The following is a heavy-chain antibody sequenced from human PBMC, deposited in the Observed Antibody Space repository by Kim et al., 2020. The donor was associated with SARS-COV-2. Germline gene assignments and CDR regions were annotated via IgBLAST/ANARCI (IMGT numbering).Heavy chain of an antibody. V-gene: IGHV3-9*01. D-gene: IGHD3-22*01. Sequence: GGSLRLSCAASGFTFGDYAMHWVRQAPGKGLEWVSGISWNSGSIGYADSVKGRFTISRDNAKNSLYLQMNSLRAEDTALYYCAKSGWMVITPGAFDIWGQGTMVTVSS. CDR3: AKSGWMVITPGAFDI. CDR2: ISWNSGSI. J-gene: IGHJ3*02. CDR1: GFTFGDYA.